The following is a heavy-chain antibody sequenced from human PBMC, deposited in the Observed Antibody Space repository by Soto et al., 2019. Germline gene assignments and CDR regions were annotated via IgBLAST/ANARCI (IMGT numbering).Heavy chain of an antibody. CDR3: ARDVDADFRTDFDY. J-gene: IGHJ4*02. Sequence: PGGSLRVSCAASGFTFSDYYIHWIRRAPWKGLEWISYISGNGEVIQYAASARGRFTISRDNAENSVYLEMESLRDEDTALYYCARDVDADFRTDFDYWGRGTLVTVSS. V-gene: IGHV3-11*01. CDR2: ISGNGEVI. CDR1: GFTFSDYY. D-gene: IGHD4-17*01.